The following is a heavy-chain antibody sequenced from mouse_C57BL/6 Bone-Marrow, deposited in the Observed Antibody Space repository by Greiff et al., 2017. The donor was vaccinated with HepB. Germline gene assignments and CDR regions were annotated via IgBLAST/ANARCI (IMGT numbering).Heavy chain of an antibody. J-gene: IGHJ2*01. CDR1: GFTFSSYA. CDR3: ARAGYPYFDY. CDR2: ISDGGSYT. V-gene: IGHV5-4*01. Sequence: EVQLVESGGGLVKPGGSLKLSCAASGFTFSSYAMSWVRQTPEKRLEWVATISDGGSYTYYPDNVKGRFTISRDNAKNNLYLQMSHLKSEDTAMYYCARAGYPYFDYGGQGTTLTVSS. D-gene: IGHD2-2*01.